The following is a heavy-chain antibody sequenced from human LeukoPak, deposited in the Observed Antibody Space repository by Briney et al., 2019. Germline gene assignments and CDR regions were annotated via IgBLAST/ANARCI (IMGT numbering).Heavy chain of an antibody. CDR2: ISSSGSTI. CDR1: GFTFSSYE. Sequence: GGSLRLSCAASGFTFSSYEMNWVRQAPGKGLEWVSYISSSGSTIYYADSVKGRFTISRDNAKNSLYLQMNSLRAEDTAVYYCARDRVGAVAGTTVDYWGQGTLVTVSS. J-gene: IGHJ4*02. D-gene: IGHD6-19*01. CDR3: ARDRVGAVAGTTVDY. V-gene: IGHV3-48*03.